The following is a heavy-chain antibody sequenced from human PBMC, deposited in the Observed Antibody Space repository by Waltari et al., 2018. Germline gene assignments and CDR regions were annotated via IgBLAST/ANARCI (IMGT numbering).Heavy chain of an antibody. Sequence: QVQLVQSGAEVKKPGSSVKVSCKASGGTFSSYAISWVRQAPGQGLEWMGGIIPIFGTANYAQKFQGRVTITADESTSTAYMGLSSLRSEDTAVYYCARGNDYELGYYFDYWGQGTLVTVSS. J-gene: IGHJ4*02. V-gene: IGHV1-69*13. CDR1: GGTFSSYA. D-gene: IGHD4-17*01. CDR3: ARGNDYELGYYFDY. CDR2: IIPIFGTA.